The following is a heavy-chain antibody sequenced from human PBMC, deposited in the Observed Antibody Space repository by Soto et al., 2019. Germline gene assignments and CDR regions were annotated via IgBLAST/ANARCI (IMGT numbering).Heavy chain of an antibody. CDR2: IWYDGSNK. J-gene: IGHJ4*02. Sequence: QVQLVESGGGVVQPGRSLRLSCAASGFTFSSYGMHWVRQAPGKGLEWVAVIWYDGSNKYYADSVKGRFTISRDNSKNTLYLQMNSLRAEDTAVYYCARAPPYCGGDYYSPADYWGQGTLVTVSS. CDR1: GFTFSSYG. D-gene: IGHD2-21*02. CDR3: ARAPPYCGGDYYSPADY. V-gene: IGHV3-33*01.